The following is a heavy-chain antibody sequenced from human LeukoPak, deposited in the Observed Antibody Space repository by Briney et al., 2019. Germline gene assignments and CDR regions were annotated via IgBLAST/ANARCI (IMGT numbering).Heavy chain of an antibody. CDR1: GFTFTSSA. J-gene: IGHJ3*02. V-gene: IGHV1-58*01. CDR2: IVVGSGNT. Sequence: GTSVKVSCKASGFTFTSSAVQWVRQARGQRLEWIGWIVVGSGNTNYAQKFQERVTITRDMSTSTAYMELSSLRSEDTAVYYCAAAYSISDAFDIWGQGTMVTVSS. D-gene: IGHD4-11*01. CDR3: AAAYSISDAFDI.